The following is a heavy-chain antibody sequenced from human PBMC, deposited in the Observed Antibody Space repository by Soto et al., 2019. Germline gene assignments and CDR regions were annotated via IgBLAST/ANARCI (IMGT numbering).Heavy chain of an antibody. J-gene: IGHJ6*02. CDR1: GDSVSSNSAA. D-gene: IGHD5-18*01. Sequence: SQTLSLTCAISGDSVSSNSAAWNWIRQSPSRGLEWLGRTYYRSKWYNDYAVSGKSRKTINPDTSKNQFSLQLNSVTPEDTAVYYCAGGQEDTAMVWGYYGMDVWGQGTTVTVSS. CDR3: AGGQEDTAMVWGYYGMDV. V-gene: IGHV6-1*01. CDR2: TYYRSKWYN.